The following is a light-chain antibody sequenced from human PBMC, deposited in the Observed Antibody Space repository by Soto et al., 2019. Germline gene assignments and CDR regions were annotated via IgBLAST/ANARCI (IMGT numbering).Light chain of an antibody. CDR2: DVS. Sequence: QSALTQPRSVSGSPGQSVTISCTGTSSDVGGYNYVSWYQQHPGKAPKLIIYDVSKRPSGVPDRFSGSKSGNTASLTISGLQAEYEADNYSCSSAGTYTSVFGGGTKLTVL. CDR3: CSSAGTYTSV. V-gene: IGLV2-11*01. CDR1: SSDVGGYNY. J-gene: IGLJ3*02.